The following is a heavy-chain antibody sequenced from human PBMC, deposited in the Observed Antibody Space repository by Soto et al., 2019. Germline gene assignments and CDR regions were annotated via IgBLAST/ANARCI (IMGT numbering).Heavy chain of an antibody. CDR1: GGTFSSYS. D-gene: IGHD1-26*01. V-gene: IGHV1-69*01. Sequence: QVQLVQSGAEVKKPGSSVKVSCKASGGTFSSYSINWVRQAPGQGLEWMGEIIPIFGTANYAQKFQGRVTITADESTSTAFMQLSSLRSEDTAVYYCARDGGRHSGGIDYWGQGTLVTVSS. J-gene: IGHJ4*02. CDR2: IIPIFGTA. CDR3: ARDGGRHSGGIDY.